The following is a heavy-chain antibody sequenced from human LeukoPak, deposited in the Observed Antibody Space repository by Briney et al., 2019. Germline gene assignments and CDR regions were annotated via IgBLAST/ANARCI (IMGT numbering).Heavy chain of an antibody. D-gene: IGHD2-15*01. J-gene: IGHJ4*02. CDR2: ISSSGSTI. V-gene: IGHV3-48*03. CDR3: AREPRMVVHFDY. CDR1: GFTFSSYE. Sequence: RPGGSLRLSCAASGFTFSSYEMNWVRQAPGKGLEWVSYISSSGSTIYYADSVKGRLTISRDNAKNSLYLQMNSLRAEDTAVYYCAREPRMVVHFDYWGQGTLVTVSS.